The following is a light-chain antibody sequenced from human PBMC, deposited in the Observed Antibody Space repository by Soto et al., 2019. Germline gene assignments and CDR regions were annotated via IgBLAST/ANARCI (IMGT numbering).Light chain of an antibody. CDR1: QSVGSS. V-gene: IGKV3-11*01. Sequence: EIVLTQSPATLSLSPGERATLSCRASQSVGSSLAWYQQKPGQAPRLLMYDASNRATGIPARFSGGGSGTDFTLTISSLEPEDLAVYYCQQCNNWPLTFGGGTKVDIK. J-gene: IGKJ4*01. CDR2: DAS. CDR3: QQCNNWPLT.